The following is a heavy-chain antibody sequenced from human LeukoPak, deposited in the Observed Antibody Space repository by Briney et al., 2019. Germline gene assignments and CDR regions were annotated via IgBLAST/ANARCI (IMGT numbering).Heavy chain of an antibody. J-gene: IGHJ5*02. CDR2: IYYTGST. V-gene: IGHV4-39*01. D-gene: IGHD6-6*01. Sequence: SETLSLTCTVSGGSISSSSYYWGWIRQPSGKGLEWIVNIYYTGSTYYNPSLKSRVTISVDASKNQFSLKLSSVTAADTALYYCARHGPLTRYSSSSGWFDPWGPGTLVTVSS. CDR1: GGSISSSSYY. CDR3: ARHGPLTRYSSSSGWFDP.